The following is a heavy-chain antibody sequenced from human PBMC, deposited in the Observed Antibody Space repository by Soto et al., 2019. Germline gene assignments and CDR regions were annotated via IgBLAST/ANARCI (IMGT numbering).Heavy chain of an antibody. V-gene: IGHV4-59*08. D-gene: IGHD2-15*01. CDR2: VHYSGST. CDR1: GASISTYY. CDR3: AVNLGYCSGGSCYPTHTIDF. Sequence: PSETLSLTCTVSGASISTYYWNWIRQPPGKGLVWIGYVHYSGSTNYNPSLKSRVTMSVDASKNQFSLKLSSVTAADAGVYYCAVNLGYCSGGSCYPTHTIDFWGLGMLVTVSS. J-gene: IGHJ4*02.